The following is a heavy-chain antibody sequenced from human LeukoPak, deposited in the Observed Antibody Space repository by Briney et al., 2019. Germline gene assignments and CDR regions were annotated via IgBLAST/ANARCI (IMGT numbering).Heavy chain of an antibody. V-gene: IGHV3-21*01. D-gene: IGHD1-1*01. Sequence: PGGSLRLSCPASGFNLSNYNMNWVRQVPGKGLEWVSSISVTTTFIYYADSVKGRFTISRDNAKNSLYLQMNTLRVDDTAVYYCARDLPGELGRGVFDIWGQGTMVTVSS. CDR3: ARDLPGELGRGVFDI. J-gene: IGHJ3*02. CDR2: ISVTTTFI. CDR1: GFNLSNYN.